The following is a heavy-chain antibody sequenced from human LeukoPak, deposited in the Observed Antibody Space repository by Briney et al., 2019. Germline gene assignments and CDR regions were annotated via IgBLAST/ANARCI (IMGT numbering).Heavy chain of an antibody. J-gene: IGHJ3*02. D-gene: IGHD5-18*01. Sequence: ASVKVSCKASGYTFTGYYLHWVRQAPGQGLEWLGHINPYTGDTNSARKFQGRVTLTRDTSIDTAHMELSRLRPHDTAVYYCARSFPGYLNAFDIWGQGTMVTVSS. CDR2: INPYTGDT. CDR3: ARSFPGYLNAFDI. V-gene: IGHV1-2*06. CDR1: GYTFTGYY.